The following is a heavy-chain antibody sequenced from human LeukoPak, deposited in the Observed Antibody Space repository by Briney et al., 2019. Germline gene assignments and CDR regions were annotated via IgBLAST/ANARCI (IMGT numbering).Heavy chain of an antibody. J-gene: IGHJ4*02. CDR3: ARWYNYFDY. CDR1: GFTFSRHG. D-gene: IGHD1-14*01. V-gene: IGHV3-30*03. Sequence: QPGRSLRLSCAPSGFTFSRHGMHWVRQAPGKGLEWVAIISNDGSRKYYAHSVEGRFTISRDNSKNTLYLQMNSLRAEDTAVYYCARWYNYFDYWGQGTLVTVSS. CDR2: ISNDGSRK.